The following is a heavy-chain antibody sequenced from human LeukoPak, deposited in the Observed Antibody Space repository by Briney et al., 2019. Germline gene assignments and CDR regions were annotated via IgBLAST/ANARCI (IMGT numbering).Heavy chain of an antibody. CDR3: ARGGQYSSGWYNWFDP. D-gene: IGHD6-19*01. V-gene: IGHV1-2*02. J-gene: IGHJ5*02. CDR2: INPNSGGT. Sequence: ASVKVSCKASGYTFTGYYMHWVRQAPGQGLEWMGWINPNSGGTNYAQKFQGRVTMTRDTSISTAYMQLSTLRSDDTAVYYCARGGQYSSGWYNWFDPWGQGTLVTVSS. CDR1: GYTFTGYY.